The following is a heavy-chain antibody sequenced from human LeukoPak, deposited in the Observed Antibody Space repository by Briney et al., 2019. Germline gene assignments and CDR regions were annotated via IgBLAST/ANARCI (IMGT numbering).Heavy chain of an antibody. Sequence: SETLSLTCSVSGGSVSSGSYYWSWIRQPPGKGREWIGDIHYSGSTNYNPSLKSRVTISVDTSKNQFSLKLSSVTAADTAVYYCARDGYYYDSSGYDYWGQGTLVTVSS. CDR1: GGSVSSGSYY. J-gene: IGHJ4*02. CDR3: ARDGYYYDSSGYDY. V-gene: IGHV4-61*01. D-gene: IGHD3-22*01. CDR2: IHYSGST.